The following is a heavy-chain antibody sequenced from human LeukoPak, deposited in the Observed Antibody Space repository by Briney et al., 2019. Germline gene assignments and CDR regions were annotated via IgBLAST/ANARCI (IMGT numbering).Heavy chain of an antibody. CDR1: GFTFSSYW. Sequence: GGSLRLSCAASGFTFSSYWMSWVRQAPGKGLEWVANIKQDGSEKYYVDSVKGRFTISRDNAKNSLYLQMNSLRAEDTAVYYCARGGDIVVVVAAEMEYYFDYWGQGTLVTVSS. J-gene: IGHJ4*02. V-gene: IGHV3-7*03. CDR2: IKQDGSEK. CDR3: ARGGDIVVVVAAEMEYYFDY. D-gene: IGHD2-15*01.